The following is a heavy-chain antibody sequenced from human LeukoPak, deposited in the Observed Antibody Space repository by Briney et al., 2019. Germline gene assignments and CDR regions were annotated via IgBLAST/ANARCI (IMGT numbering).Heavy chain of an antibody. CDR2: IRNSGNTI. J-gene: IGHJ5*02. CDR1: GFTLSSYN. V-gene: IGHV3-48*01. Sequence: GGSLRLSCAVSGFTLSSYNMNWVRQAPGKGLEWVSYIRNSGNTIYYADSVKGRFTISRDPAKNSLYLQMNSLRAEDTAVYYCARGATDTTRWFDPWGQGTLVIVSS. CDR3: ARGATDTTRWFDP. D-gene: IGHD1-7*01.